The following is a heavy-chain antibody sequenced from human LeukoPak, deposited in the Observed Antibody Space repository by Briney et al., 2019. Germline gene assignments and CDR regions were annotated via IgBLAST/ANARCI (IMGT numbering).Heavy chain of an antibody. CDR3: AKKSPYGDRDY. Sequence: QPGGSLRLSCAASGFTFSGSAMSWVRQAPGKGLEWVSAISGSGGSTYYADSAKGRFTISRDNSKNTLYLQMNSLRAEDTAIYYCAKKSPYGDRDYWGQGTLVTVSS. D-gene: IGHD4-17*01. V-gene: IGHV3-23*01. CDR1: GFTFSGSA. CDR2: ISGSGGST. J-gene: IGHJ4*02.